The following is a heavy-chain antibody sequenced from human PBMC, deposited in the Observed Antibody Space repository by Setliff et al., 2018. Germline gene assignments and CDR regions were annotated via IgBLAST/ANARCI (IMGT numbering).Heavy chain of an antibody. V-gene: IGHV3-7*01. CDR3: ACPDILTGLYDY. D-gene: IGHD3-9*01. CDR2: IKHDGIQK. CDR1: GFTFSRYW. Sequence: GGSLRLSCVASGFTFSRYWMTWVRQAPGKGLEWVANIKHDGIQKQYVDSVKGRFTISRDNAKNSLYLQMNSLRAEDTAVYYCACPDILTGLYDYWGQGTLVTVSS. J-gene: IGHJ4*02.